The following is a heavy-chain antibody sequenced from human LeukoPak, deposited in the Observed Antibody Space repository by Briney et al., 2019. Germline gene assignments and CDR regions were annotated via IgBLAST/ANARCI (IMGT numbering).Heavy chain of an antibody. V-gene: IGHV3-23*01. D-gene: IGHD3-22*01. CDR2: ISDSGSST. J-gene: IGHJ4*02. Sequence: GGSLRLSCAVSGITLSNYGMSWVRQAPGKGLEWVAGISDSGSSTNYADSVKGRFTISRDNPKNTLYLQMNSLRADDTAVYFCAKRGVVIRVILVGFHKAAYYFDSWGQGALVTVSS. CDR1: GITLSNYG. CDR3: AKRGVVIRVILVGFHKAAYYFDS.